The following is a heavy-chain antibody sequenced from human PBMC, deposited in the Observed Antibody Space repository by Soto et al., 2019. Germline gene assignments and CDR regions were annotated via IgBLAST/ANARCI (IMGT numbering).Heavy chain of an antibody. D-gene: IGHD3-10*01. Sequence: PGGSLRPSCAASGFTFSDYYMSWIRQAPGKGLEWVAHIGDNGDSTHYADSVKGRFTISRDNSKSTLYLQMNSLRAEDTAMYYCAKDYPASGAAVNMVLTPIDNWGQGTLVTVSS. CDR3: AKDYPASGAAVNMVLTPIDN. CDR2: IGDNGDST. V-gene: IGHV3-23*01. J-gene: IGHJ4*02. CDR1: GFTFSDYY.